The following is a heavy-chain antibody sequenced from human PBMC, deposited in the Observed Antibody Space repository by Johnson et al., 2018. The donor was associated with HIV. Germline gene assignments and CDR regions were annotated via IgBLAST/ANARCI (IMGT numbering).Heavy chain of an antibody. V-gene: IGHV3-33*01. D-gene: IGHD4-17*01. CDR3: ARAPPYGDYGDTFDI. Sequence: QVYLVESGGGVAQPGRSLRLSCAASGFTFSSYGMHWVRQAPGKGLEWVAIIWYDGNNKYYADSVKGRFTISRDNYKNTLYLQMNSLRAEDTAVYYCARAPPYGDYGDTFDIWGQGTMVTVSS. J-gene: IGHJ3*02. CDR2: IWYDGNNK. CDR1: GFTFSSYG.